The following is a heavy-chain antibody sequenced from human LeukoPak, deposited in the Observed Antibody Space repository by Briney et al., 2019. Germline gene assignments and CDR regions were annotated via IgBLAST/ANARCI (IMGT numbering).Heavy chain of an antibody. D-gene: IGHD3-22*01. Sequence: SETLSLTCAVYGGYFSGYYWSWIRQPPGKGLEWIGELNHSGSTNYNPSLKSRVTISVDTSKNQLSLKLSSVTAADTAVYDCGRGLRGSSGYSPFGYWGQGTLVTVSS. J-gene: IGHJ4*02. CDR2: LNHSGST. CDR1: GGYFSGYY. V-gene: IGHV4-34*01. CDR3: GRGLRGSSGYSPFGY.